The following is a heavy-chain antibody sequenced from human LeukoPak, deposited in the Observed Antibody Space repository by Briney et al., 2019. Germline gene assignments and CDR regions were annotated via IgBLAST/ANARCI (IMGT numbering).Heavy chain of an antibody. CDR3: ARVAPIAVADYYYYMDV. CDR1: GGSFSSSSYY. Sequence: SETLSLTCTVSGGSFSSSSYYWGWIRQPPGKGLEWIGSIFYSGSTYYNPSLKSRVTISVDTSKNQFSLKLSSATAADTAVYYCARVAPIAVADYYYYMDVWGKGTTVTVSS. J-gene: IGHJ6*03. D-gene: IGHD6-19*01. V-gene: IGHV4-39*07. CDR2: IFYSGST.